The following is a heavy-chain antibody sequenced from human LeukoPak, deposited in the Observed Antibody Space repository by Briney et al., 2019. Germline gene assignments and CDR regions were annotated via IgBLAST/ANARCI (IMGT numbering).Heavy chain of an antibody. D-gene: IGHD3-3*01. CDR3: ARYDFWSGHIGYYYYMDV. J-gene: IGHJ6*03. V-gene: IGHV3-21*01. CDR2: ISSSSSYI. Sequence: GGSLRLSCAASGFTFSSYSMNWVRQAPGKGLGWVSSISSSSSYIYYADSVKGRFTISRDNAKNSLYLQMNSLRAEDTAVYYCARYDFWSGHIGYYYYMDVWGKGTTVTVSS. CDR1: GFTFSSYS.